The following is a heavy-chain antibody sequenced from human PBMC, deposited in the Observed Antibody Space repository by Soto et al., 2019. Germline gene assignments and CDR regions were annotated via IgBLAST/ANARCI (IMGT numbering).Heavy chain of an antibody. CDR2: INHSGST. CDR3: ARVYSGGWLPPRY. V-gene: IGHV4-34*01. D-gene: IGHD1-26*01. Sequence: PSETLSLTCAVYGGSFSGYYWSWIRQPPGKGLEWIGEINHSGSTNYNPSLKSRVTISVDTSKNQFSLKLSSVTAADTAVYYCARVYSGGWLPPRYWGQGILVTVSS. J-gene: IGHJ4*02. CDR1: GGSFSGYY.